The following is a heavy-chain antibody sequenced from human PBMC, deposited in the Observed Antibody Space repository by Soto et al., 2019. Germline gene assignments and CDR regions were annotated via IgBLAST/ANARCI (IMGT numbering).Heavy chain of an antibody. CDR2: IYPGDSDT. CDR1: GYSFTSYW. V-gene: IGHV5-51*01. J-gene: IGHJ5*02. CDR3: ARHSGGLEWFHASNNWFDP. Sequence: GESLKISCKGSGYSFTSYWIGWVRQMPGKGLEWMGIIYPGDSDTRYSPSFQGQVTISADKSISTAYLQWSSLKASDTAMYYCARHSGGLEWFHASNNWFDPWGQGTLVTVSS. D-gene: IGHD3-3*01.